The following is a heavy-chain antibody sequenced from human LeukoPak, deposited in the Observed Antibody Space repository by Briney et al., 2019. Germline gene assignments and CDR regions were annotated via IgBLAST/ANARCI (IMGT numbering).Heavy chain of an antibody. J-gene: IGHJ2*01. D-gene: IGHD3-16*01. Sequence: PGGSLRLSCAASGFTVSTNYMSWVRQAPGKGLEWVSVIYRDGDTYHADSVKGRFTISRDSSKNILYLQMNSLRAEDTAVYYCARDVFDRGLQWYFDLWGRGTVITVSS. CDR2: IYRDGDT. CDR1: GFTVSTNY. CDR3: ARDVFDRGLQWYFDL. V-gene: IGHV3-53*01.